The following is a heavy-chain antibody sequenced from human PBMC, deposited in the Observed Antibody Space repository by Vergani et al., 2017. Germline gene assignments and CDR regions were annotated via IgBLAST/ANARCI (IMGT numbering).Heavy chain of an antibody. V-gene: IGHV4-34*01. Sequence: QVQLQQWGAGLLKPSETLSLTCAVYGGSFSGYYWSWIRQPPGKGLEWIGEINHSGSTNYNPSLKSRVTISVDMSKNQFSLKLSSVTAADTAVYYCARRGKTIVVVPGSAFDIWGQGTMVTVSS. CDR3: ARRGKTIVVVPGSAFDI. D-gene: IGHD2-2*01. CDR2: INHSGST. J-gene: IGHJ3*02. CDR1: GGSFSGYY.